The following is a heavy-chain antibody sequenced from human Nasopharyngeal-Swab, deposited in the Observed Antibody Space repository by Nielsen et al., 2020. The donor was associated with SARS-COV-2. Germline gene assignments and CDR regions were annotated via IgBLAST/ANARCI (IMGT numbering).Heavy chain of an antibody. CDR2: ISSSTSYI. J-gene: IGHJ6*02. CDR3: ARDGFGESPYYYYYGMDV. Sequence: ESLKISCAASGFTFSNYSMNWVRQAPGKGPEWVSSISSSTSYIYYADSVKGRFTISRDNAKNSLYLQMNSLRAEDTAVYYCARDGFGESPYYYYYGMDVWGQGTTVTVSS. CDR1: GFTFSNYS. D-gene: IGHD3-10*01. V-gene: IGHV3-21*01.